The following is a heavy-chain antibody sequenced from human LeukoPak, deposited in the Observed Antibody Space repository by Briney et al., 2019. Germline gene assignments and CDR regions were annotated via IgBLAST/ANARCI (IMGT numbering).Heavy chain of an antibody. Sequence: PGGSLRLSCAASGFTFSSYAMSWVRQAPGKGLEWVSAISGSGGSTYYADSVKGRFTISRDNSKNTLYLQMNSLRAEDTAVYYCATNRGPYSGSHTVYDAFDIWGQGTMVTVSS. J-gene: IGHJ3*02. CDR3: ATNRGPYSGSHTVYDAFDI. D-gene: IGHD1-26*01. CDR2: ISGSGGST. CDR1: GFTFSSYA. V-gene: IGHV3-23*01.